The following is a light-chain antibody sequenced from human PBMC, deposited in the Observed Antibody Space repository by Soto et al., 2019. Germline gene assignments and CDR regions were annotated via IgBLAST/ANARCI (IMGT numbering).Light chain of an antibody. CDR1: QSLLFSDAKTY. J-gene: IGKJ3*01. Sequence: DLVMTQTPLSLSVTPGQPASISCKSSQSLLFSDAKTYLYWYLQRPGQPPQLLITEVFNRFSGVPDRFSGSGSGTDFTLTISRVEAEDVGMYYCMQSIELPPTFGPGTKVDIK. CDR2: EVF. CDR3: MQSIELPPT. V-gene: IGKV2D-29*01.